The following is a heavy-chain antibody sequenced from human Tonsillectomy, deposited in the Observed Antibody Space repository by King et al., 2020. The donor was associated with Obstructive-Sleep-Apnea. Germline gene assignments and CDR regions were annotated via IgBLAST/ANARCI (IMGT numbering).Heavy chain of an antibody. J-gene: IGHJ5*02. CDR3: ARDYYDTGGYRNWFDP. CDR2: ISGDGSST. CDR1: GFTFSSYW. D-gene: IGHD3-22*01. Sequence: VQLVESGGGLVQPGGSLRLSCAASGFTFSSYWMHWVRQAPGKGLVWVSRISGDGSSTTYADSVKGRFTISRDNAKNTLYLQVNSLGAEDTAVYYCARDYYDTGGYRNWFDPWGQGTLVTVSS. V-gene: IGHV3-74*01.